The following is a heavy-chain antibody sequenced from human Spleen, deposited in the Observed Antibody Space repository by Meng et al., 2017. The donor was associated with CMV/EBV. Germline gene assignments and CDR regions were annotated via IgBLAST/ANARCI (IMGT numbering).Heavy chain of an antibody. CDR3: ASRGEGAIDY. CDR1: GFTFSDDY. Sequence: VQMLGFGGGFVQPGGSLRLSCVASGFTFSDDYMSWIRQAPGKGLEWVSYISSSSSYTNYADSVKGRFTISRDNAKNSLYLQMNSLRAEDTAVYYCASRGEGAIDYWGQGTLVSVSS. CDR2: ISSSSSYT. D-gene: IGHD1-26*01. J-gene: IGHJ4*02. V-gene: IGHV3-11*03.